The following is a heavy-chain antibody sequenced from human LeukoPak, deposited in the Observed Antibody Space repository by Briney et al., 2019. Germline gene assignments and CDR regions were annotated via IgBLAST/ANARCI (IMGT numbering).Heavy chain of an antibody. CDR3: ARHPVKHPFWYFDL. V-gene: IGHV4-38-2*02. D-gene: IGHD3-22*01. CDR2: MYHSGST. Sequence: SETLSLTCSVSGYSISSAYYWGWIRQPRGKGLEWIGTMYHSGSTNYNPSLKSRVTISVDTSKNQFSLKLTSVTAADTAVYYCARHPVKHPFWYFDLWGRGTLVTVSS. J-gene: IGHJ2*01. CDR1: GYSISSAYY.